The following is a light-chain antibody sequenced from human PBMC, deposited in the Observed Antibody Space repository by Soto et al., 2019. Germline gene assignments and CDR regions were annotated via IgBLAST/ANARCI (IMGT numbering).Light chain of an antibody. CDR1: QSVSSN. CDR2: GAT. J-gene: IGKJ1*01. V-gene: IGKV3-15*01. Sequence: EIVMTQSPATLSVSPGERATLSGRASQSVSSNLDWYQQKPGQAPRLLIYGATTRATGIPARFSGSGSGTEVTLTISSLQSEDFAVYYCQQDNNWPPWTVGQGTKVEIK. CDR3: QQDNNWPPWT.